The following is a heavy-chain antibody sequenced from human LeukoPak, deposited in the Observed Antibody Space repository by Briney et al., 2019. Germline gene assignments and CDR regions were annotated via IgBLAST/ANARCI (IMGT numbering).Heavy chain of an antibody. CDR3: ARRSPITLGGDAYDI. CDR2: IFTSGST. V-gene: IGHV4-4*07. J-gene: IGHJ3*02. Sequence: SETLSLTCTVSGGSVNGFYWSWIRQPAGKGLEWIGRIFTSGSTAYNPSLQSRLTMSIGMSKNQFSLRLTSVTAADTAVYYCARRSPITLGGDAYDIWGQGTLVTVSS. D-gene: IGHD1-14*01. CDR1: GGSVNGFY.